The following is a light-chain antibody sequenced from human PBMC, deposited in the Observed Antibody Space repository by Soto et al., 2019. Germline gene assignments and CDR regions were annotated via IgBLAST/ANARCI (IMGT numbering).Light chain of an antibody. J-gene: IGKJ2*01. CDR3: QQYYSTPYT. CDR2: WAS. V-gene: IGKV4-1*01. Sequence: DIVMTQSPDSLAVSLGERATINCKSSQSVLYSSNNKNYVAWYQHKPGQPPKLLIYWASIRESGVPDRFSGSGSGTDFTLTISSLQAEDVAVYYCQQYYSTPYTFGQGTKLEIK. CDR1: QSVLYSSNNKNY.